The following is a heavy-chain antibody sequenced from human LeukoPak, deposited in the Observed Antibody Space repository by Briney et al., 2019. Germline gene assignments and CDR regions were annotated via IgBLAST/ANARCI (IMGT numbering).Heavy chain of an antibody. V-gene: IGHV3-66*01. D-gene: IGHD3-22*01. J-gene: IGHJ4*02. CDR1: GGTFSSYA. CDR3: ARAGYYFDRSGFYPPQF. Sequence: SCKASGGTFSSYAISWVRQPPGKGLEWVAVISSSDNAYYADSVEGRFTISRDTSKNTQFLQMNSLRAEDTAVYYCARAGYYFDRSGFYPPQFWGQGTLVTVSS. CDR2: ISSSDNA.